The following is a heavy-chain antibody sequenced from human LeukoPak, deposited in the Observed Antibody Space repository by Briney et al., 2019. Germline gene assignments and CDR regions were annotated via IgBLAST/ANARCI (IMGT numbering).Heavy chain of an antibody. CDR3: ARVYYDFWSGYYVWGDY. CDR1: GYTFTSYA. Sequence: ASVKVSCKASGYTFTSYAMHWVRQAPGQRLEWMGWINAGNGNTKYSQKFQGRVTITRDTSASTAYMELSSLRSEDTAVYYCARVYYDFWSGYYVWGDYWGQGTLVTVSS. CDR2: INAGNGNT. D-gene: IGHD3-3*01. J-gene: IGHJ4*02. V-gene: IGHV1-3*01.